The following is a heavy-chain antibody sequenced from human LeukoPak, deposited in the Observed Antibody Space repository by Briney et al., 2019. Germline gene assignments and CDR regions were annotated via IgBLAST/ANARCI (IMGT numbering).Heavy chain of an antibody. CDR3: ARESSSGPFDY. D-gene: IGHD2-8*02. Sequence: GGSLRLSCAASGFTFGDYRMNWVRQAPGRGLEWVSYISSSSSHIYYVDSVKGRFTLSRDNAKNSLYLQMSSLRAEDTAVYYCARESSSGPFDYWGQGTLVTVSS. J-gene: IGHJ4*02. CDR1: GFTFGDYR. V-gene: IGHV3-21*01. CDR2: ISSSSSHI.